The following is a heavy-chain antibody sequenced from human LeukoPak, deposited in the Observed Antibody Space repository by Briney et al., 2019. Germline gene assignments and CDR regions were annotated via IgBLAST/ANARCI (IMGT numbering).Heavy chain of an antibody. Sequence: PSETLSLTCTVSGGSISSGGYYWSWIRQHPGKGLEWIGYIYYSGSTYYNPSLKSRVTISVDTSKNQFSLKLSSVTAADTAVFYCARFDCTNGVCYIDYWGQGTLVTVSS. J-gene: IGHJ4*02. CDR3: ARFDCTNGVCYIDY. V-gene: IGHV4-31*03. CDR1: GGSISSGGYY. D-gene: IGHD2-8*01. CDR2: IYYSGST.